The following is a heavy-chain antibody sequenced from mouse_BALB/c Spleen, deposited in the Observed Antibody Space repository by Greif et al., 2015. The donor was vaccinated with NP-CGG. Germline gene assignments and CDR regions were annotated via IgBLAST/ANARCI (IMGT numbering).Heavy chain of an antibody. CDR3: ARHEEATVVEGVYFDY. J-gene: IGHJ2*01. CDR2: ISNGGGST. Sequence: EVKLMESGGGLVQPGGSLKLSCAASGFTFSSYTMSWVRQTPEKRLEWVAYISNGGGSTYYPDTVKGRFTISRDNAKNTLYLQMSSLKSEDTAMYYCARHEEATVVEGVYFDYWGQGTTLTVSS. CDR1: GFTFSSYT. V-gene: IGHV5-12-2*01. D-gene: IGHD1-1*01.